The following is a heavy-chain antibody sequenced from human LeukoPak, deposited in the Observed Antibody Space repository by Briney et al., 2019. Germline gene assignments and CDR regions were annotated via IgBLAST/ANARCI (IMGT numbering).Heavy chain of an antibody. CDR1: GIRFSSYW. CDR3: ARGGSRVTTAGTMDV. J-gene: IGHJ6*04. Sequence: PGGSLRLACAASGIRFSSYWMNWVRQSPGKGLEWVANIKQDGNEKYYVDSVKGRFTISRDNANNLLYLEMNSLRAEDTAIYYCARGGSRVTTAGTMDVWGLGTTVTVSS. V-gene: IGHV3-7*03. CDR2: IKQDGNEK. D-gene: IGHD1-14*01.